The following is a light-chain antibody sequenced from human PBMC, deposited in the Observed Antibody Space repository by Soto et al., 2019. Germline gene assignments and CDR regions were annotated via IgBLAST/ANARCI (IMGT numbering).Light chain of an antibody. Sequence: DIQLTQSPSLLSASVGDRVTSICRASQGISSYVAWYQQKPGKAPKLLIYAASTLQSGVPSRFSGSGSGTEFTLTISSLQPEDFATYYCQQLNSYPITVGQGTRLEIK. CDR2: AAS. CDR1: QGISSY. V-gene: IGKV1-9*01. CDR3: QQLNSYPIT. J-gene: IGKJ5*01.